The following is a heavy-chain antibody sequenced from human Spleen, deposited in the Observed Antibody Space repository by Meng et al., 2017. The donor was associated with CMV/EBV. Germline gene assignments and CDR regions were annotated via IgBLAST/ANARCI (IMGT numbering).Heavy chain of an antibody. CDR1: GGSINSYY. Sequence: SETLSLTCNVSGGSINSYYWSWIRQPPGKGLEWIGYIYYTGDTNYNPSLKSRVSMSVDTSRNQFSLKLSPVTAADTAVYYCAREKGTNFRSGYHNWFDPWGQGTLVTVSS. D-gene: IGHD3-3*01. V-gene: IGHV4-59*01. CDR3: AREKGTNFRSGYHNWFDP. J-gene: IGHJ5*02. CDR2: IYYTGDT.